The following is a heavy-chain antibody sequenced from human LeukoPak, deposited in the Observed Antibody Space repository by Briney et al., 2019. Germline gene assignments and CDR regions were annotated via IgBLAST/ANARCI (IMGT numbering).Heavy chain of an antibody. CDR2: ISAYNGNT. D-gene: IGHD5-24*01. J-gene: IGHJ4*02. V-gene: IGHV1-18*04. CDR3: ARDQEDGNFDY. CDR1: GYTFTSYY. Sequence: ASVKVSCKASGYTFTSYYMHWVRQAPGQGLEWMGWISAYNGNTNYAQKLQGRVTMTTDTSTSTAYMELRSLRSDDTTVYYCARDQEDGNFDYWGQGTLVTVSS.